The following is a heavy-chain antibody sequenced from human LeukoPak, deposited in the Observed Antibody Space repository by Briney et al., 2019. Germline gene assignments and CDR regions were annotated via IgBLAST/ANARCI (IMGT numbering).Heavy chain of an antibody. CDR2: IYHSGST. D-gene: IGHD3-10*01. CDR1: GGSISGSNW. CDR3: ARRITMVRGVPQWNGMDV. Sequence: PSETLSLTCAVSGGSISGSNWWSWVRQPPGKGLEWIGEIYHSGSTNYNPSLKSRVTISVDKSKNQFSLKLSSVTAADTAVYYCARRITMVRGVPQWNGMDVWGQGTTVTVSS. J-gene: IGHJ6*02. V-gene: IGHV4-4*02.